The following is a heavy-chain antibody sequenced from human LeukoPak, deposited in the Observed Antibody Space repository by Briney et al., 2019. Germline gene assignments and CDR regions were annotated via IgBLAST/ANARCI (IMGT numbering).Heavy chain of an antibody. CDR2: ISSNGGST. Sequence: GGSLRLSCAASGFTFSSYAMHWVRQAPGKGLEYVSAISSNGGSTYYANSVKGRFTISRDNSKNTLHLQMGSLRAEDMAVYYCARTVNYYYYMDVWGKGTTVTVSS. CDR1: GFTFSSYA. CDR3: ARTVNYYYYMDV. D-gene: IGHD3-22*01. J-gene: IGHJ6*03. V-gene: IGHV3-64*01.